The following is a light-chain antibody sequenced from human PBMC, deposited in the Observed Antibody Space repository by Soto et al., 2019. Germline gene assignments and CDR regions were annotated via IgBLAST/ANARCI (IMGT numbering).Light chain of an antibody. CDR2: GAS. CDR1: QSVRSN. J-gene: IGKJ5*01. V-gene: IGKV3-15*01. Sequence: EIVVTDSPGTLSLSPGERATLSCRASQSVRSNFLAWYQQKPGQAPRLLIYGASTRATGVTARFRGGGSGTEFTLTISSLQSEDSAVYYCQQYHKWPPITFGQGTRLEI. CDR3: QQYHKWPPIT.